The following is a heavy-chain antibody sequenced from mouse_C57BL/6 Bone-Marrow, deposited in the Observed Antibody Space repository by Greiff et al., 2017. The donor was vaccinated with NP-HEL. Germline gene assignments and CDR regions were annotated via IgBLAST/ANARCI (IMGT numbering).Heavy chain of an antibody. J-gene: IGHJ2*01. CDR2: IYPGDGDT. CDR3: ARGESWGAFFDY. CDR1: GYTFSTSW. V-gene: IGHV1-82*01. D-gene: IGHD2-13*01. Sequence: QVHVKQSGPELVKPGASVKISCKASGYTFSTSWMNWMKQRPGKGLEWIGRIYPGDGDTHYSGNFEGKASLTADKSSNSAYMQLSSQTSEDSAVYFCARGESWGAFFDYWGQGTTLTVSS.